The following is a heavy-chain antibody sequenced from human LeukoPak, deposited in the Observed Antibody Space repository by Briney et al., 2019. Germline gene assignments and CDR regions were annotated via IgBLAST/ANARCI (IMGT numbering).Heavy chain of an antibody. D-gene: IGHD2-15*01. CDR2: ITSGGTSI. Sequence: GGSLRLSCAASEFTISDYYMSWIRQAPGKGLEWVSYITSGGTSIYYADSVKGRFTISRDNAKSSLYLQMNSLRAEDTAVYYCAKDMGSGLGYMDVWGKGTTVTISS. CDR3: AKDMGSGLGYMDV. V-gene: IGHV3-11*01. J-gene: IGHJ6*03. CDR1: EFTISDYY.